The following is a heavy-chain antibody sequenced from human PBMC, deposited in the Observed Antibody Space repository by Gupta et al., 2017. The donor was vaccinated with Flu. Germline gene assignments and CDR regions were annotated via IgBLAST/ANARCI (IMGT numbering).Heavy chain of an antibody. V-gene: IGHV3-23*01. CDR1: GFTFSSYA. CDR3: AKDREGTTVTTIDY. CDR2: ISGSGGST. Sequence: EVQLLESGGGLVQPGGSLRLSCAASGFTFSSYAMSWVRQAPGKGLEWVSAISGSGGSTYYADSVKGRFTISRDNSKNTLYLQMNRLRAEDTAVYYCAKDREGTTVTTIDYWGQGTLVTVSS. J-gene: IGHJ4*02. D-gene: IGHD4-17*01.